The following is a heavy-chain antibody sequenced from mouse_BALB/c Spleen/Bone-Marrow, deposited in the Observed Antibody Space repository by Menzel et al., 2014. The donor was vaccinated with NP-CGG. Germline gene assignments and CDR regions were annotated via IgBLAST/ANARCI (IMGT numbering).Heavy chain of an antibody. CDR3: ARRVWSRGGDY. J-gene: IGHJ4*01. D-gene: IGHD2-10*02. CDR1: GFTFSSYT. CDR2: ISNGGGST. Sequence: EVMLVESGGGLVQPGGSLKFSCAASGFTFSSYTMSWVRQTPEKRLEWVAYISNGGGSTYYPDTVKGRFTISRDNAKNTLYLQMSSLKSEDTAMYYCARRVWSRGGDYWGQGTSVTVSS. V-gene: IGHV5-12-2*01.